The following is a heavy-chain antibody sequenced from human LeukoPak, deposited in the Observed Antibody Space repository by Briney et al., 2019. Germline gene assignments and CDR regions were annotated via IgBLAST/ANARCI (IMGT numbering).Heavy chain of an antibody. J-gene: IGHJ4*02. D-gene: IGHD2-21*02. CDR2: ISSTTTYI. V-gene: IGHV3-21*03. CDR1: GFTFSSYT. CDR3: TTVDVPATAIVGDYFDY. Sequence: GGSLRLSCAASGFTFSSYTMNWVRQAPGKGLEWVSSISSTTTYIYYADSVKGRFTISRDNAKNSLYLQMNSLKTEDTAVYYCTTVDVPATAIVGDYFDYWGQGTLVTVSS.